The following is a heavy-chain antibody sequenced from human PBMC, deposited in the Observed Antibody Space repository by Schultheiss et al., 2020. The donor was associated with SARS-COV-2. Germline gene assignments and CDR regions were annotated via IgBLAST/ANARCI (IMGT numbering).Heavy chain of an antibody. CDR1: GFTFSSYW. V-gene: IGHV3-23*01. D-gene: IGHD3-3*01. J-gene: IGHJ6*02. CDR3: ARSVPYDFWSDYYDYYYYGMDV. Sequence: GGSLRLSCAASGFTFSSYWMSWVRQAPGKGLEWVSGISGSGGSTYYADSVKGRFTISRDNAKNALYLQMNSLRAEDTAVYYCARSVPYDFWSDYYDYYYYGMDVWGQGTTVTVAS. CDR2: ISGSGGST.